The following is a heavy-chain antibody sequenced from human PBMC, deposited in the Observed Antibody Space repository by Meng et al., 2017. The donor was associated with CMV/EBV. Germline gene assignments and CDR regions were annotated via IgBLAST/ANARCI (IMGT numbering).Heavy chain of an antibody. Sequence: QVKVVASGGGVKAPWAAVRVSCKASGYTFISYGISWVRQAPGQGPEWMGWISAYNGNTNYAQKLQGRVNMTTDTSKSTAYMELRSVRSDDTAVYYCARMEVGGGSCYSDYWGQGTLVTVSS. CDR3: ARMEVGGGSCYSDY. CDR2: ISAYNGNT. V-gene: IGHV1-18*01. D-gene: IGHD2-15*01. CDR1: GYTFISYG. J-gene: IGHJ4*02.